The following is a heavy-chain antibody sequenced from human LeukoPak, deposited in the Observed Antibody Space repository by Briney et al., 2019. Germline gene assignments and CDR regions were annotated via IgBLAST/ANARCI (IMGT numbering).Heavy chain of an antibody. CDR1: GFTFDDYA. Sequence: GGSLRLSCAASGFTFDDYAMHWVRQAPGKGLEWVSGISWNSGSIGYADSVKGRFTISRDNAKNSLYLEMNNLRAEDTAVYYCARDSYSSSRNDYWGQGTLVTVSS. CDR2: ISWNSGSI. D-gene: IGHD6-13*01. CDR3: ARDSYSSSRNDY. V-gene: IGHV3-9*01. J-gene: IGHJ4*02.